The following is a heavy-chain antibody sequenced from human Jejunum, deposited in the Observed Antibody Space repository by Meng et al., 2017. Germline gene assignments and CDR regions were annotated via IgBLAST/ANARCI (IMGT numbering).Heavy chain of an antibody. CDR1: AFSFSDYW. Sequence: GESLKISCEASAFSFSDYWMTWVRQAPGKGREWVANIKQDGSVSDYVDSVKGRFTISRDNAKNTLYLQLNSLRAEDTAVYYCARESLDYYSLDYWGQGTLVTVSS. CDR3: ARESLDYYSLDY. D-gene: IGHD1-26*01. CDR2: IKQDGSVS. V-gene: IGHV3-7*01. J-gene: IGHJ4*02.